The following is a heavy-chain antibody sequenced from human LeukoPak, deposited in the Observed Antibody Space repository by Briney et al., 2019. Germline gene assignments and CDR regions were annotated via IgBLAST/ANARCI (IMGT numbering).Heavy chain of an antibody. D-gene: IGHD6-6*01. CDR1: GGSFSGYY. V-gene: IGHV4-34*01. Sequence: SETLSLTCAVYGGSFSGYYWSWIRQPPGKGLEWIGEINHSGSTNYNPSLKSRVTISVDTSKNQFSLKLSSVTAADTAVYYCASAGYSSSSFDYWGQGTLVTVPS. J-gene: IGHJ4*02. CDR3: ASAGYSSSSFDY. CDR2: INHSGST.